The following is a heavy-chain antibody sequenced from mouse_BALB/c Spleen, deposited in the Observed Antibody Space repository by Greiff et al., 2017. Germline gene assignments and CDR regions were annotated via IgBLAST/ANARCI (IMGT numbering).Heavy chain of an antibody. CDR3: AADDYDGYFDV. J-gene: IGHJ1*01. V-gene: IGHV14-3*02. Sequence: EVKLQESGAELVKPGASVKLSCTASGFNIKDTYMHWVKQRPEQGLEWIGRIDPANGNTKYDPKFQGKATITADTSSNTAYLQLSSLTSEDTAVYYCAADDYDGYFDVWGAGTSVTVSS. CDR1: GFNIKDTY. D-gene: IGHD2-4*01. CDR2: IDPANGNT.